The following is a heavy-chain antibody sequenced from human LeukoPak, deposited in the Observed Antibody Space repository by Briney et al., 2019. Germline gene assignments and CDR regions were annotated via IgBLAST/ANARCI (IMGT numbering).Heavy chain of an antibody. V-gene: IGHV1-69*05. CDR3: ASQSLQTNPYYYYYMDV. CDR2: IIPIFGTA. CDR1: GGTFSSYA. Sequence: SVKVSCKASGGTFSSYAISWVRQAPGQGLEWMGRIIPIFGTANYAQKFQGRVTITTDESTSTAYMELSSLRSEDTAVYYCASQSLQTNPYYYYYMDVWGKGTTVTVSS. J-gene: IGHJ6*03.